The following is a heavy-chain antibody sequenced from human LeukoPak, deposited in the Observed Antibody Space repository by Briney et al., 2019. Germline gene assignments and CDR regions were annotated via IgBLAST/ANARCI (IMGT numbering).Heavy chain of an antibody. D-gene: IGHD3/OR15-3a*01. Sequence: TGGSLRLSCTAFKFTFSNYAMSWVRQAPGKGLEWVSVISGSGGSTYYAGSVKGRFTISRDNSKDTLFLQMNSLRTEDTAVYYCAKRSNFWTGYLDYWGQGALATVSS. CDR1: KFTFSNYA. CDR2: ISGSGGST. V-gene: IGHV3-23*01. CDR3: AKRSNFWTGYLDY. J-gene: IGHJ4*02.